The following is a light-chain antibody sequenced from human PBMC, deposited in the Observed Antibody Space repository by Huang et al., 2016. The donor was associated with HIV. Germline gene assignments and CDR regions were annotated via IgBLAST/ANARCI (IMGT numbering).Light chain of an antibody. Sequence: DIQMTQSQSSLSASVGDRVTITCRASKSISSYLNWYQQKPGKAPKLLIYAASILQSGVPSRCSGSGSGTDFTLTVSNLQPEDFAAYYCQQSYSTPLTFGRGTKVEIK. CDR3: QQSYSTPLT. CDR2: AAS. V-gene: IGKV1-39*01. J-gene: IGKJ4*01. CDR1: KSISSY.